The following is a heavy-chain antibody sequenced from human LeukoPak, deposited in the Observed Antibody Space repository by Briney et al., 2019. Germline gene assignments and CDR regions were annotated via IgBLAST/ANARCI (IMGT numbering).Heavy chain of an antibody. CDR2: IYYSGST. V-gene: IGHV4-39*01. J-gene: IGHJ6*03. CDR3: ARHAKTIYQYYYYYYMDV. D-gene: IGHD2-2*02. CDR1: GGSISSSSYY. Sequence: PSETLSLTCTVSGGSISSSSYYWGWIRQPPGKGLEWIGSIYYSGSTYYNPSLKSRATISVGTSKNQFSLKLSSVTAADTAVYYRARHAKTIYQYYYYYYMDVWGKGTTVTVSS.